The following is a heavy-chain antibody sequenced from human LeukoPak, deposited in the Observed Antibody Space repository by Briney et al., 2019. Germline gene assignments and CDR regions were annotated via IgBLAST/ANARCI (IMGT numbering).Heavy chain of an antibody. Sequence: PGGSLRLSCAAFGFTFSSNAMSWVRQAPGKGLEWVSIIYSGGGTFYADSVKGRFTISRDNSKNTLYLQMNSLRAEDTAVYYCAKGRWARAFDIWGQGTMVTVSS. D-gene: IGHD1-26*01. CDR3: AKGRWARAFDI. CDR2: IYSGGGT. J-gene: IGHJ3*02. CDR1: GFTFSSNA. V-gene: IGHV3-23*03.